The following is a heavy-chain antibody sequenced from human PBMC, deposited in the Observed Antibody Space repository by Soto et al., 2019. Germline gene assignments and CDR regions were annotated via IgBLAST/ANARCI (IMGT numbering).Heavy chain of an antibody. J-gene: IGHJ3*02. V-gene: IGHV4-39*01. CDR2: IYYSGSP. CDR1: GGSISSSRYY. Sequence: SETLSLTCTVAGGSISSSRYYGGWVRQPPGKGLEWIGSIYYSGSPYYHPSLQSRVTISVDTSKNQFSLKLSSVTAADTAVYYCARLGGYSSGWFDAFDIWGKGTMVT. D-gene: IGHD6-19*01. CDR3: ARLGGYSSGWFDAFDI.